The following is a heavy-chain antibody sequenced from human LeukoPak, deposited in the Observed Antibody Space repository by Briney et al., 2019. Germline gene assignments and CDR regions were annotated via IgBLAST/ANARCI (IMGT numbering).Heavy chain of an antibody. V-gene: IGHV1-18*01. J-gene: IGHJ4*02. D-gene: IGHD3-22*01. CDR1: GYTFTSYG. CDR2: ISAYNGNT. Sequence: ASVKVSCKPSGYTFTSYGISWVRQAPGQGLEWMGWISAYNGNTNYAQKLQGRVTMTTDTSTSTAYMELRSLRSDDTAVYYCARVPPYDSSGYRFDYWGQGTLVTVSS. CDR3: ARVPPYDSSGYRFDY.